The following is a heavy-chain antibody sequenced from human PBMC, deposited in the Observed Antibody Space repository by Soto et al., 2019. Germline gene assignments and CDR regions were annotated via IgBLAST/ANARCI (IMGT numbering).Heavy chain of an antibody. CDR1: RFTFSDYG. Sequence: SGGSLRLSCAASRFTFSDYGMHWVRQAPGKGLEWVAGISHGATRKSYSDSVKGRFIISRDNSKKMLYPQLNSLRREDTAVYYCAKDWVGGSNRYQLDYWGRGTLVTVSS. D-gene: IGHD4-4*01. CDR3: AKDWVGGSNRYQLDY. J-gene: IGHJ4*02. V-gene: IGHV3-30*18. CDR2: ISHGATRK.